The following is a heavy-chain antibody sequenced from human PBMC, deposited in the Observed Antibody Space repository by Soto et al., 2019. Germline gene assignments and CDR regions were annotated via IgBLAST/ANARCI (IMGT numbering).Heavy chain of an antibody. Sequence: GGSLRLSCAASGFSFSRYWMYWLRQSPGKGLEWVSRIRSDGATASLPDSVEGRFAVSRDNAKSEVFLQMNSLRVDDTGVYFCARVQPDGFPTYSDHWGQGVPVGVSS. CDR1: GFSFSRYW. CDR3: ARVQPDGFPTYSDH. D-gene: IGHD2-21*01. V-gene: IGHV3-74*01. J-gene: IGHJ4*02. CDR2: IRSDGATA.